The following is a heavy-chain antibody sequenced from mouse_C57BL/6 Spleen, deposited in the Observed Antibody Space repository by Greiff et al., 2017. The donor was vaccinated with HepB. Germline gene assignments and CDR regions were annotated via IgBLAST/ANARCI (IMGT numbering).Heavy chain of an antibody. V-gene: IGHV1-42*01. CDR2: FNPSTGGT. CDR1: GYSFTGYY. Sequence: EVQLQQSGPELVKPGASVKISCKASGYSFTGYYMNWVKQSPEKSLEWIGEFNPSTGGTTYNQKFKAKATLTVDKSSSTAYMQLKSLTSEDSAVYYCARGDDYDGAWFAYWGQGTLVTVSA. J-gene: IGHJ3*01. CDR3: ARGDDYDGAWFAY. D-gene: IGHD2-4*01.